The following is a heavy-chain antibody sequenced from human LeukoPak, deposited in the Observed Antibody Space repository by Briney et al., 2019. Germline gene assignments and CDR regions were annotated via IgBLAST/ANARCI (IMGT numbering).Heavy chain of an antibody. CDR1: GGSISSGGYS. D-gene: IGHD4-17*01. J-gene: IGHJ4*02. Sequence: SETLSLTCTVSGGSISSGGYSWSWIRQPPGKGLEWIGYIYHSGSTYYNPSLKSRVTISVDRSKNQFSLKLSSVTAADTAVYYCARDHAVTGHFDYWGQGTLVTVSS. V-gene: IGHV4-30-2*01. CDR2: IYHSGST. CDR3: ARDHAVTGHFDY.